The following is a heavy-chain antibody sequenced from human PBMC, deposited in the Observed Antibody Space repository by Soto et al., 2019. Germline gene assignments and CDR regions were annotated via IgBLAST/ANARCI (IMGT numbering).Heavy chain of an antibody. D-gene: IGHD6-19*01. V-gene: IGHV3-30-3*01. Sequence: PGGSLRLSCAASGFTFSSYAMHWVRQAPGKGLEWVAVISYDGSNKYYADSVKGRFTISRDNSKNTLYLQMNSLRAEDTAVYYCERDTELTVAGTGDFDYWGQGTLVTVSS. CDR3: ERDTELTVAGTGDFDY. CDR2: ISYDGSNK. CDR1: GFTFSSYA. J-gene: IGHJ4*02.